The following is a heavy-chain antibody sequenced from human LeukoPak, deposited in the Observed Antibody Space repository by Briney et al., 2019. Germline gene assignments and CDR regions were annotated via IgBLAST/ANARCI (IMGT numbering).Heavy chain of an antibody. D-gene: IGHD3-10*01. CDR2: IYYSGST. Sequence: SETLSLTCTVSGGSISSYYWSWIRQPPGKGLEWIGNIYYSGSTNYNPSLKSRVTISVDTSKNQFSLKLSSVTAADTAVYYCAREYGSGSYYNVDNWFDPWGQGTLVTVSS. CDR3: AREYGSGSYYNVDNWFDP. J-gene: IGHJ5*02. CDR1: GGSISSYY. V-gene: IGHV4-59*12.